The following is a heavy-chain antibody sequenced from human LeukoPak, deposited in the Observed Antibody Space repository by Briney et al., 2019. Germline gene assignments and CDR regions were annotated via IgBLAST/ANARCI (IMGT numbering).Heavy chain of an antibody. CDR1: GYPFTTYA. Sequence: ASVKVSCKASGYPFTTYALNWVRQAPGQGLEWMGWINTKTGNPTYVQGFTGRFVFSLDTSVSTAYLQISSLKPEDTAVYYCAREDIVIEPTTMGGANHYYAMDVWGQGTTVTVSS. D-gene: IGHD2-2*01. J-gene: IGHJ6*02. CDR2: INTKTGNP. CDR3: AREDIVIEPTTMGGANHYYAMDV. V-gene: IGHV7-4-1*02.